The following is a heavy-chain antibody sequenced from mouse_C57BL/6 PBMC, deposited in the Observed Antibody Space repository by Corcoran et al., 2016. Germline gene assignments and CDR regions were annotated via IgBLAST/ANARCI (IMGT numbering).Heavy chain of an antibody. CDR1: GYTFTDYY. CDR2: INPNNGGT. V-gene: IGHV1-26*01. Sequence: EVQLQQSGPELVKPGASVKISCKASGYTFTDYYMNWVKQSHGKSLEWIGDINPNNGGTSYNQKFKGKATLTVDKSYSTAYMELRSLTSEDSAVYYCARETLSKYFDYWGQGTTLTVSS. CDR3: ARETLSKYFDY. J-gene: IGHJ2*01.